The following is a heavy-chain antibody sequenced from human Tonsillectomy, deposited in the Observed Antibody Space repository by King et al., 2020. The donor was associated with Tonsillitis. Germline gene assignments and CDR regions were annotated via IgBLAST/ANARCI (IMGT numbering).Heavy chain of an antibody. V-gene: IGHV2-5*01. D-gene: IGHD6-13*01. J-gene: IGHJ6*02. CDR1: GFSLSTGGVG. CDR3: VRRLTLQQARWGMDV. Sequence: QITLKESGPTLVKPTQTLTLTCTFTGFSLSTGGVGVGWIRQPPGKALEWLADIYWNDDKRYSPSLKSRLTITKDTSKNQVVLIMTNMDPVDTATYYCVRRLTLQQARWGMDVWGQGTPVTVSS. CDR2: IYWNDDK.